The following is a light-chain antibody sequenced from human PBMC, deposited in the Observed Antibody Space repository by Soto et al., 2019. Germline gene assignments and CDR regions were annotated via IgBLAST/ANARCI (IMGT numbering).Light chain of an antibody. CDR1: TSNIGSNS. CDR2: RNN. CDR3: AAWDDSLDGSGV. J-gene: IGLJ2*01. V-gene: IGLV1-44*01. Sequence: QSVLTQPPSASGTPGQRVTISCSGSTSNIGSNSVNWYQQFPGTAPKLLIYRNNQRPSGVPDRFSGSKSGTSAFLAISGLQSEDEADYYCAAWDDSLDGSGVFGGGTKVTVL.